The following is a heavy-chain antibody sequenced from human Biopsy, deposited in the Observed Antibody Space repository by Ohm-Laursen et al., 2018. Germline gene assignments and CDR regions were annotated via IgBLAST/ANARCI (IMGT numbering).Heavy chain of an antibody. D-gene: IGHD4-23*01. CDR3: ARDTRWSPYHMDV. V-gene: IGHV3-11*01. CDR1: EFTFSAYT. Sequence: SLRLSCSASEFTFSAYTMNWVRQAPGKGLEWVSYISSGGTTIYYADSVKGRFTISRDNAKNSLYLQMNSLRADDTAVYYCARDTRWSPYHMDVWGQGTTVTVSS. J-gene: IGHJ6*02. CDR2: ISSGGTTI.